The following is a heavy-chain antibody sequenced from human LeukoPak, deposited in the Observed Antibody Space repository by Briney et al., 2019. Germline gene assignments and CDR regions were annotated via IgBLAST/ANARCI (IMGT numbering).Heavy chain of an antibody. CDR2: IYYSGST. V-gene: IGHV4-39*01. Sequence: SETLSLTCTVSGGSISSSYYWGWIRQPPGKGLEWIGSIYYSGSTYYNPSLKSRVTISVDTSKNQFSLKLSSVTAADTAVYYCARRGMAAAAGTEYWGQGTLVTVSS. CDR1: GGSISSSYY. D-gene: IGHD6-13*01. J-gene: IGHJ4*02. CDR3: ARRGMAAAAGTEY.